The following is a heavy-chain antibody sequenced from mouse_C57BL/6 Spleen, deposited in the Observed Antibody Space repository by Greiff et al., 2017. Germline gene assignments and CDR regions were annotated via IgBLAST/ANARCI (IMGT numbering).Heavy chain of an antibody. D-gene: IGHD1-1*01. J-gene: IGHJ4*01. CDR1: GYTFTSYW. Sequence: QVQLKQSGAELAKPGASVNLSCKASGYTFTSYWMHWVKQRPGQGLEWIGYINPSSGYTKYNQKFKDKATLTADKSSSTAYMQLSSLTYEDSAVYYCARVYYGSSYAMDYWGQGTSVTVSS. V-gene: IGHV1-7*01. CDR3: ARVYYGSSYAMDY. CDR2: INPSSGYT.